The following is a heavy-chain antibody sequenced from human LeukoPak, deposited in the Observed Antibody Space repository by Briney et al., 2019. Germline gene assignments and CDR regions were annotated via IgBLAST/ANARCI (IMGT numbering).Heavy chain of an antibody. CDR3: ARGLRITIFGVVDDYYYYMDV. V-gene: IGHV3-20*04. J-gene: IGHJ6*03. CDR1: GFTFDDYG. D-gene: IGHD3-3*01. CDR2: INWNGGST. Sequence: PGGSLRLSCAASGFTFDDYGMSWVRQAPGKGLEWVSGINWNGGSTGYADSVKGRFTISRDNAKNSLYLQMNSLRAEDTALYYCARGLRITIFGVVDDYYYYMDVWGKGTAVPVSS.